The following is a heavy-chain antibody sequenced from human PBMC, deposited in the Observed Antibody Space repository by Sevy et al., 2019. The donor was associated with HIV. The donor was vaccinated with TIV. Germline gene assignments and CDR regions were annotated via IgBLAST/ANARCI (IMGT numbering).Heavy chain of an antibody. D-gene: IGHD1-1*01. Sequence: GGSLRLSCAASGFTFSSYAVHWVRQAPGKGLEWVAVISYDGSNKYYADSVKGRFTISRDNSKNTLYLEMNSLRAEDTAVYYCARGGTPHNMTFDYWGQGTLVTVSS. CDR2: ISYDGSNK. CDR3: ARGGTPHNMTFDY. CDR1: GFTFSSYA. V-gene: IGHV3-30-3*01. J-gene: IGHJ4*02.